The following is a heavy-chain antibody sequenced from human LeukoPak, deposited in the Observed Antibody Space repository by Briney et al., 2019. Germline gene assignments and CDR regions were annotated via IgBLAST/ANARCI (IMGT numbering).Heavy chain of an antibody. CDR2: IYTSGST. J-gene: IGHJ5*02. CDR1: GGSISSYY. V-gene: IGHV4-4*09. CDR3: ARLHGNWFDP. Sequence: PSETLSLTCTGSGGSISSYYWSWIRQPPGKGLEWIGYIYTSGSTNYNPSLKSRVTISVDTSKNQFSLKLSSVTAADTAVYYCARLHGNWFDPWGQGTLVTVSS.